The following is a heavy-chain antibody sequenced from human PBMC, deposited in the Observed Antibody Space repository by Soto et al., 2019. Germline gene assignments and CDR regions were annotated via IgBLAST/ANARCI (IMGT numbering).Heavy chain of an antibody. J-gene: IGHJ5*02. CDR1: GYIFSNFA. CDR2: INAGNWNT. CDR3: ARSFRLLAYNWFDP. Sequence: GASVKVSCKASGYIFSNFAMHWVRQAPGQRLEWMGWINAGNWNTKYSQKFQGRVTITGDTSASTAYMELRSLRSDDTAVYYCARSFRLLAYNWFDPWGQGTLVTVS. V-gene: IGHV1-3*01. D-gene: IGHD2-15*01.